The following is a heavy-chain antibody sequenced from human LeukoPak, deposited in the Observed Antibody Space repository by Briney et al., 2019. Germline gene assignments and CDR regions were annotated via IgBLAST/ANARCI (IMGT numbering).Heavy chain of an antibody. D-gene: IGHD3-22*01. V-gene: IGHV4-38-2*02. CDR3: AREEYYYDSSGYYGGWVDY. Sequence: SETLSLTCAVSGYSISSGYYWGWIRQPPGKGLEWIGSIYHSGSTYYNPSLKSRVTISVDTSKNQFSLKLSSVTAADTAVYYCAREEYYYDSSGYYGGWVDYWGQGTLVTVSS. CDR1: GYSISSGYY. CDR2: IYHSGST. J-gene: IGHJ4*02.